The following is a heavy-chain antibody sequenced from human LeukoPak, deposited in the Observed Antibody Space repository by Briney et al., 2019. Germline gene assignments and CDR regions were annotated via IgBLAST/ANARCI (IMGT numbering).Heavy chain of an antibody. CDR3: SRAVRVVGHDY. CDR2: ISSGGTTM. D-gene: IGHD6-6*01. CDR1: GFTFSSFE. V-gene: IGHV3-48*03. J-gene: IGHJ4*02. Sequence: GGSLRLSCAASGFTFSSFEMNWVRQAPGKGLEWVSYISSGGTTMYYADSVKGRFTISRDNAKNSLYLQMNSLRAEDTAVYYCSRAVRVVGHDYWGQGTLVTVSS.